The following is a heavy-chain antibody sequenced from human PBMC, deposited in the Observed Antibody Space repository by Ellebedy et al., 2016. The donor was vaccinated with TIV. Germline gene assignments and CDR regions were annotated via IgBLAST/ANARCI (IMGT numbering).Heavy chain of an antibody. Sequence: MPSETLSLTCTVSGGSVISYYWNWIRQPAGKGLEWIGRIYTTGTTNYNPSLRSRVTLSVDTSKNQFSLKVNSVTAADTAVYYCARESTWTQQGVDLWGRGSLVTVSS. D-gene: IGHD5-18*01. V-gene: IGHV4-4*07. CDR3: ARESTWTQQGVDL. CDR1: GGSVISYY. CDR2: IYTTGTT. J-gene: IGHJ5*02.